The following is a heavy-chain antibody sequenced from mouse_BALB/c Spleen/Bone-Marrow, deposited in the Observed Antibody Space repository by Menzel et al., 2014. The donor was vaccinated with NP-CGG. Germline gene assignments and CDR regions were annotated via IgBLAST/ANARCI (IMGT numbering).Heavy chain of an antibody. CDR1: GYTFSSYW. D-gene: IGHD1-1*01. CDR3: AREDGLWYFDV. J-gene: IGHJ1*01. Sequence: LVESGAELMKPGASVKISCKATGYTFSSYWIEWVKQRPGHGLEWIGEILPGSGSTNYNEKFKGKATFTADTSSNTAYTQLSSLTSEDSAVYYCAREDGLWYFDVWGAGTTVTVSS. V-gene: IGHV1-9*01. CDR2: ILPGSGST.